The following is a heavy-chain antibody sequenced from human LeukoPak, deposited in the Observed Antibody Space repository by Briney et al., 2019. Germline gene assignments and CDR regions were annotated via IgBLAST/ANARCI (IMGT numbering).Heavy chain of an antibody. CDR3: ARDRGGGDGAWFDP. CDR2: IYYSGST. D-gene: IGHD2-21*02. V-gene: IGHV4-59*01. Sequence: SETLSLTCTVSGGSISSYYWSWIRQPPGKGLEWIGYIYYSGSTNYNPSLKSRVTISVDTSKNQFSLKLSSVTAADTAVYYCARDRGGGDGAWFDPWGQGTLVTVSS. J-gene: IGHJ5*02. CDR1: GGSISSYY.